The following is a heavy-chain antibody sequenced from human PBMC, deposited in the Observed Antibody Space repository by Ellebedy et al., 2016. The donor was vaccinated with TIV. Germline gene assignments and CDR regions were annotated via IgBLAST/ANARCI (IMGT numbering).Heavy chain of an antibody. V-gene: IGHV3-20*04. CDR3: AKPPEQWLIHTGLDS. D-gene: IGHD6-19*01. CDR2: INWNGGST. J-gene: IGHJ4*02. Sequence: PGGSLRLSCAASGFTFDDYGMSWVRQAPGKGLEWVSGINWNGGSTGYADSVKGRFTISRDNAKNSLYLQMNSLRAEDMAIYYCAKPPEQWLIHTGLDSWGQGTLVTVAS. CDR1: GFTFDDYG.